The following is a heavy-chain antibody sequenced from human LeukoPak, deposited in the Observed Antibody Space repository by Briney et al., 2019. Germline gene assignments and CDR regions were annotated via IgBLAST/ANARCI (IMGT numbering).Heavy chain of an antibody. D-gene: IGHD2-2*01. CDR2: ISHTENT. Sequence: SGTLSLTCAVSGDSISSSNWWSWVRQPPGKGLEWIAEISHTENTNYNPPLESRVTISLDKSKNQFSLTLNSVTAADTAVYYCARGLGYCSSTSCYSLGYWGQGTLVTVSS. V-gene: IGHV4-4*02. CDR1: GDSISSSNW. J-gene: IGHJ4*02. CDR3: ARGLGYCSSTSCYSLGY.